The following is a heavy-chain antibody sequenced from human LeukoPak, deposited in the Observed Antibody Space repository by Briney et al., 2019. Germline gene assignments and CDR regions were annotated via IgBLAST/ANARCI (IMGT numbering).Heavy chain of an antibody. D-gene: IGHD3-16*01. V-gene: IGHV4-4*07. Sequence: SETLSLTCTVSGGSISGYYWSWIRQPAGKGLEWIGRIYTSGSTNYNPSLKSRVTMSVDTSKNQFSLKLSSVTAADTAVYYCARASPSTNKGAYGWFDPWGQGTLVTVSS. CDR2: IYTSGST. J-gene: IGHJ5*02. CDR1: GGSISGYY. CDR3: ARASPSTNKGAYGWFDP.